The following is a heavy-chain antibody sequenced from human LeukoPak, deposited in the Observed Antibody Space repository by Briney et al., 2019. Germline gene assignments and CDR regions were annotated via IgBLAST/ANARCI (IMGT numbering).Heavy chain of an antibody. Sequence: ASVKVSCKASGGTFSSYAISWVRQAPGQGLEWMGRIIPILGIANYAQKFQGRVTITADKSTSTAYMELSSLRSEDTAVYYCAADLPGDGSNNHTTDYWGQGTLVTVSS. CDR1: GGTFSSYA. J-gene: IGHJ4*02. CDR3: AADLPGDGSNNHTTDY. CDR2: IIPILGIA. V-gene: IGHV1-69*04. D-gene: IGHD5-24*01.